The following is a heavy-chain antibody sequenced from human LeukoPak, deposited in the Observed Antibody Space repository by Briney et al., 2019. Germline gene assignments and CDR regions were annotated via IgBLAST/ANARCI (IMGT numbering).Heavy chain of an antibody. J-gene: IGHJ4*02. CDR1: GFTFSSYA. D-gene: IGHD6-13*01. V-gene: IGHV3-23*01. Sequence: GGSLRLSCVASGFTFSSYAMSCVRQAPGKGVEWVSAISGSGGSTYYADSVKGRFTISRDNSKNTLYLQMNSLRAEDTAVYYCAKDLNPAAAGTAWGQGTLVTVSS. CDR2: ISGSGGST. CDR3: AKDLNPAAAGTA.